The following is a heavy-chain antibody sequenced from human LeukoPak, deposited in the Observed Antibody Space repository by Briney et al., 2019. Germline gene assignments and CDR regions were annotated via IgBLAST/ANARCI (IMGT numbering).Heavy chain of an antibody. CDR1: GFTFDNSA. CDR2: ISWNSAGI. Sequence: PSGGSLRLSCAASGFTFDNSAMHWVRQAPGKGLEWVSGISWNSAGIHYADSVKGRFTISRDNAKNSLYLQMNGLRPEDTALYYCAKATRSSLVASFDVWGHGTMVTVSS. V-gene: IGHV3-9*01. D-gene: IGHD2-8*02. J-gene: IGHJ3*01. CDR3: AKATRSSLVASFDV.